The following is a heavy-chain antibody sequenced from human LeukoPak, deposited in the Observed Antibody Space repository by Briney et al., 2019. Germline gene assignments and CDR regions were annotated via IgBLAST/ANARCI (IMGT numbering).Heavy chain of an antibody. CDR3: AREEDSSTIRSSHGMDV. V-gene: IGHV3-21*01. Sequence: GGSLRLSCATSGFTFSIYTMNWVRQAPGKGLEWVSCISSGGTYIYNADSVKGRFTISRDNAKNSLYLQMNNLRAEDTAVYYCAREEDSSTIRSSHGMDVWGQGTAVTVSS. J-gene: IGHJ6*02. CDR2: ISSGGTYI. D-gene: IGHD6-6*01. CDR1: GFTFSIYT.